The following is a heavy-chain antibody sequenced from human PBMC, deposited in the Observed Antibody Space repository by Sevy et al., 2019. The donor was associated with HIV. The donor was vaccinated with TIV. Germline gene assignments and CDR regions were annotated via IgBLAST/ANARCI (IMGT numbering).Heavy chain of an antibody. Sequence: GGSLRLSCAASGFTFSSYWMSWVRQAPGKGLEWVANIKQDGSEKNYVDSLKGRFTISRDNAKNSLYLQMNSLRAEDTAVYYCARLSYYYDSSGYSHFDYWGQGTLVTVSS. CDR1: GFTFSSYW. V-gene: IGHV3-7*03. CDR3: ARLSYYYDSSGYSHFDY. CDR2: IKQDGSEK. D-gene: IGHD3-22*01. J-gene: IGHJ4*02.